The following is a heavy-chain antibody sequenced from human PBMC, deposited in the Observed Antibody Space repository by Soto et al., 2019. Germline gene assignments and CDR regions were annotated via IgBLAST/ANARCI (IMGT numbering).Heavy chain of an antibody. Sequence: SLPLPLTCTVSCGSIINPGYYWSLIHQPPGTGPECIGYIYYSGSTNYNPSLKSGVTRSVDTSKSQFSLKLSSVTAADTAVYYCARTASTYYDFWSGYYPRSCYYYGMDVPGKGTTVTVPS. V-gene: IGHV4-61*08. CDR3: ARTASTYYDFWSGYYPRSCYYYGMDV. D-gene: IGHD3-3*01. J-gene: IGHJ6*04. CDR1: CGSIINPGYY. CDR2: IYYSGST.